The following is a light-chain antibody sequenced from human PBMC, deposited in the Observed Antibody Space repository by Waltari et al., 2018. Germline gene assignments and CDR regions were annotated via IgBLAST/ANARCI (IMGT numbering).Light chain of an antibody. CDR1: QSISKY. V-gene: IGKV3-20*01. CDR2: AAS. J-gene: IGKJ1*01. CDR3: QNHERLPAT. Sequence: VLTQSPGTLSLSPGETARLSCRASQSISKYLVWYQQRPGHAPRLLIYAASTRATGVPDRFSGSGYGTDFTLTISRLEPEDFAVYYCQNHERLPATFGQGTKVEIK.